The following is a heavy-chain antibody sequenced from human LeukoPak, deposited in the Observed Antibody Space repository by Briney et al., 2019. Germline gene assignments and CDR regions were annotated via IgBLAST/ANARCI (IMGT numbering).Heavy chain of an antibody. D-gene: IGHD3-10*01. CDR3: AKGIWFGEFHFDY. J-gene: IGHJ4*02. CDR2: IKSKAEGGTT. V-gene: IGHV3-15*01. Sequence: GGSLRLSCVASGFSFSNAWMTWVRQAPGKGLEWIGRIKSKAEGGTTDSAAPVKGRFTISRDNSKNTLYLQMNSLRAEDTAVYYCAKGIWFGEFHFDYWGQGTLVTVSS. CDR1: GFSFSNAW.